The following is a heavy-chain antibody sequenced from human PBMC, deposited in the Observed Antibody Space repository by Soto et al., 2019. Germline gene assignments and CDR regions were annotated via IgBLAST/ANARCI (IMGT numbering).Heavy chain of an antibody. V-gene: IGHV3-48*02. CDR1: GFTFSSYS. J-gene: IGHJ3*02. CDR2: ISSSSSTI. D-gene: IGHD3-3*01. Sequence: EVQLVESGGGLVQPGGSLRLSCAASGFTFSSYSMNWVRQAPGKGLEWVSYISSSSSTIYYADSVKGRFTISRDNAKNSLYLQMNSLRDEDTAVYYCARERERYDFWSGFHDAFDIWGQGTMVTVSS. CDR3: ARERERYDFWSGFHDAFDI.